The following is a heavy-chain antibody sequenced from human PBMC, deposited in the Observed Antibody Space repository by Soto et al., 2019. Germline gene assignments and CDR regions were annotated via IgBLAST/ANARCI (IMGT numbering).Heavy chain of an antibody. CDR3: TTDLGRGRRGQRLD. J-gene: IGHJ4*02. V-gene: IGHV3-15*07. Sequence: EVQLVESGGGLVKPGESLRLSCAASGFTFNNAWMNWVRQAPGKGLEWVGRIKSKTDGGTTNYAAPVKDRFTISRDDSKNTLYLHMNSLKTEDTAVYYCTTDLGRGRRGQRLDWGQGTLVTVSS. CDR1: GFTFNNAW. CDR2: IKSKTDGGTT. D-gene: IGHD6-25*01.